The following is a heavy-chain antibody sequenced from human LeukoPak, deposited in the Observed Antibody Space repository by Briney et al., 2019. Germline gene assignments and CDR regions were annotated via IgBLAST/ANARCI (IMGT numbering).Heavy chain of an antibody. V-gene: IGHV3-21*01. Sequence: PGGSLRLSCAASGFTFSSYSMNWVRQAPGKGLEWVSSISSSSSYIYYADSVKGRFTISRDNSKNTLYLQMNSLRTEDTAVYYCARGLANSRDYWGQGTLVTVSS. CDR3: ARGLANSRDY. J-gene: IGHJ4*02. CDR2: ISSSSSYI. CDR1: GFTFSSYS.